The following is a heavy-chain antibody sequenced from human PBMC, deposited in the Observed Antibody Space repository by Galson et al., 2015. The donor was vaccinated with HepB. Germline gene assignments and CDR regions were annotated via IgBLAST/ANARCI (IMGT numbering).Heavy chain of an antibody. CDR2: INSDGSST. Sequence: SLRLSCAASGFTFSSYWMHWVLQAPGKGLVWVSRINSDGSSTSYADSVKGRFTISRDNAKNTLYLQMNSLRAEDTAVYYCARDRGGYYENFDYWGQGTLVTVSS. CDR3: ARDRGGYYENFDY. D-gene: IGHD3-22*01. CDR1: GFTFSSYW. J-gene: IGHJ4*02. V-gene: IGHV3-74*01.